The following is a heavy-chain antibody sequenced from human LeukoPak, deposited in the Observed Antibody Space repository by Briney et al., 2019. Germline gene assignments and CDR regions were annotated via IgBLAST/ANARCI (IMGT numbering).Heavy chain of an antibody. D-gene: IGHD1-26*01. CDR2: ISTTSSYI. J-gene: IGHJ6*02. V-gene: IGHV3-21*01. Sequence: GGSLRLSCAASGSTFSSYSMNWVRQAPGKGLEWVSPISTTSSYIYYADTVKGRFTISRDNGKNSLYLQMTSLRAEETAVYYCARDGAGVGATTFGYYYYKMDDWGQGTTVTVSS. CDR1: GSTFSSYS. CDR3: ARDGAGVGATTFGYYYYKMDD.